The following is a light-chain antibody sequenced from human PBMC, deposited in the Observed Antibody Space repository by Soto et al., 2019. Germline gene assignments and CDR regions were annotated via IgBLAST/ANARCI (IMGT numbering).Light chain of an antibody. CDR3: QQHNGYSERM. J-gene: IGKJ1*01. CDR2: GAS. CDR1: QSIGTW. V-gene: IGKV1-5*01. Sequence: DIQMTQSPSTLSASAGDRVTITCRASQSIGTWLAWYQQKPGKAPKLLIYGASSLASGVPSRFSGIGSGTEFTLTISSLQPDDFATYYCQQHNGYSERMFGQGTKVDIK.